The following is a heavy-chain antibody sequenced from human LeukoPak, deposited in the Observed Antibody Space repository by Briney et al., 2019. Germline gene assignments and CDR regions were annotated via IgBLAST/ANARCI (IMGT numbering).Heavy chain of an antibody. J-gene: IGHJ4*02. CDR2: INPNSGAT. CDR1: GYTFTDYY. CDR3: ARALSLDY. Sequence: ASVEVSCKASGYTFTDYYIDWVRQAPGQGLEWMGWINPNSGATNYAQTFQGRVTMTRDRSINTVYMQLDSLISDDTAVYYCARALSLDYWGQGTLVAVSS. V-gene: IGHV1-2*02.